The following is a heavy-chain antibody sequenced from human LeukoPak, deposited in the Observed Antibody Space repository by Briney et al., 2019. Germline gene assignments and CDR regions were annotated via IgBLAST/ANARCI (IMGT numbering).Heavy chain of an antibody. CDR2: IRSKSDGGTT. Sequence: GGSLRLSCAASGFKFDYYGMSWVRQAPGKGLELVGRIRSKSDGGTTDYAAPVKGRFTISRDDSTNTLYLQMTSLKTDDTALYYCASDVPENAAQIDYWGQGTLVTVSS. CDR3: ASDVPENAAQIDY. D-gene: IGHD2-15*01. CDR1: GFKFDYYG. V-gene: IGHV3-15*01. J-gene: IGHJ4*02.